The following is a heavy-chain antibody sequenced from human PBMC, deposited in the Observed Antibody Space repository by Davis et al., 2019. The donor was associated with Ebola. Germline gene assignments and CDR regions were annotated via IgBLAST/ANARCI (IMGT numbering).Heavy chain of an antibody. CDR3: ARDRDKQLMQGGDF. V-gene: IGHV1-2*02. CDR2: ISPHSGGT. CDR1: GYRFTDHS. D-gene: IGHD6-13*01. Sequence: ASVKVPCKASGYRFTDHSIHWVRRAPGRGPEWIGWISPHSGGTMYAQKFQGRVTLTRDTSTDTAYMEVVNLRPDDTAVYYCARDRDKQLMQGGDFWGQGTQVTVSS. J-gene: IGHJ4*02.